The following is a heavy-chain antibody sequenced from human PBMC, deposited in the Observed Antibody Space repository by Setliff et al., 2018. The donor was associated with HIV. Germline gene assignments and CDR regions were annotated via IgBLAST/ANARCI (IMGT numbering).Heavy chain of an antibody. CDR3: AKLVFYSGSHRYFQH. J-gene: IGHJ1*01. D-gene: IGHD1-26*01. V-gene: IGHV3-33*03. CDR1: GFTFSSNA. CDR2: FWFDGNNK. Sequence: GGSLRLSCAASGFTFSSNAMTWVRQAPGKGLEWLAVFWFDGNNKKYAASVKGRFIVSRDNSRNTLFLQMDSLTAEDTALYYCAKLVFYSGSHRYFQHWGQGSLVTVSS.